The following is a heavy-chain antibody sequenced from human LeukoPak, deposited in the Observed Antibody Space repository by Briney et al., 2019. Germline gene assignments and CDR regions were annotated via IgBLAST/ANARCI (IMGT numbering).Heavy chain of an antibody. D-gene: IGHD1-26*01. CDR2: IKQDGSEK. J-gene: IGHJ5*02. Sequence: GGSLRLSCAASGFTFSSYWMRWVRQAPGKGLEWVANIKQDGSEKYYVDSVKGRFTISRDNAKNSLYLQMNSLRAEDTAVYYCARVGSGSYFWFDPWGQGTLVTVSS. V-gene: IGHV3-7*01. CDR1: GFTFSSYW. CDR3: ARVGSGSYFWFDP.